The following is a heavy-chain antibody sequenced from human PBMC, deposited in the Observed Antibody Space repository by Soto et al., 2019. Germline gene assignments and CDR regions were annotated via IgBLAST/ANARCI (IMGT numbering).Heavy chain of an antibody. CDR1: GFTFSSYA. D-gene: IGHD2-8*01. J-gene: IGHJ4*02. V-gene: IGHV3-23*01. CDR2: ISGSGGST. CDR3: VKDFRCAD. Sequence: EVQLLESGGGLVQPGGSLRLSCAASGFTFSSYAMSWVRQAPGKGLEWVSAISGSGGSTYYADSMRGRFTISRDNSKNTLSLQMNSLRDEDTALYYCVKDFRCADWGQGTRVTVSS.